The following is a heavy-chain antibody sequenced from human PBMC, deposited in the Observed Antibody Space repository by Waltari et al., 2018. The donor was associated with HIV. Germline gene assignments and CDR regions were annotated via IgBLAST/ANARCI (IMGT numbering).Heavy chain of an antibody. CDR3: VRDSFGFDY. CDR1: GDSISSESAA. D-gene: IGHD5-18*01. Sequence: QVSLQPSGPGQLAASQTLSLTCSVSGDSISSESAAWNWVRLSPSKGLEWLGMRCYRSAWLTAYVVFGGVRIFINADPSRNRFSLEVKSVTPEDSGTYFCVRDSFGFDYWGRGHLVNVSS. CDR2: RCYRSAWLT. J-gene: IGHJ4*02. V-gene: IGHV6-1*01.